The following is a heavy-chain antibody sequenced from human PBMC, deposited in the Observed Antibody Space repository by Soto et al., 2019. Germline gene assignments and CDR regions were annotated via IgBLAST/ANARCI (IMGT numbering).Heavy chain of an antibody. CDR2: INWNGGST. V-gene: IGHV3-20*01. Sequence: GGSLRLSCAASGFTFDDYGMSWVRQAPGKGLEWVSGINWNGGSTGYADSVKGRFTISRDNAKNSLYLQMNSLRAEDTALYHCARAYCSGGSCYSIPDAFDIWGQGTMVTVSS. CDR3: ARAYCSGGSCYSIPDAFDI. J-gene: IGHJ3*02. CDR1: GFTFDDYG. D-gene: IGHD2-15*01.